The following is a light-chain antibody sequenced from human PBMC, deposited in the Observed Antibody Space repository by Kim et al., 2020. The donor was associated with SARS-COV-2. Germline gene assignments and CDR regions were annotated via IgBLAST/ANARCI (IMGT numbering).Light chain of an antibody. CDR3: VLYLGGGISV. CDR2: RTD. Sequence: TVVTQEPSFSVSPGGTVTLTCGLSSGSVSPSSYPSWYQQTPGQAPRTLIYRTDTRSSGVPDRFSGSILGNKAALTITGAQADDESDYYCVLYLGGGISVFGGGTQLTVL. V-gene: IGLV8-61*01. CDR1: SGSVSPSSY. J-gene: IGLJ2*01.